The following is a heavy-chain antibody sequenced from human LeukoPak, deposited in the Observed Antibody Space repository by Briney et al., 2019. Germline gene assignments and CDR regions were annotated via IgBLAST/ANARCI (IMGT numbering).Heavy chain of an antibody. Sequence: SVKVSCKASGGTFSSYAISWVRQAPGQGLEWMGGIIPIFGTANYAQKFQGRVTITADESTGTAYMELSSLRSEDTAVYYCVRRGYSYGFDYWGQGTLVTVSS. V-gene: IGHV1-69*13. CDR2: IIPIFGTA. CDR3: VRRGYSYGFDY. J-gene: IGHJ4*02. CDR1: GGTFSSYA. D-gene: IGHD5-18*01.